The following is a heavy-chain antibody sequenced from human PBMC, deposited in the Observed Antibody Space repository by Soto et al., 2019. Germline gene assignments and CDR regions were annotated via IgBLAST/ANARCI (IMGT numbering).Heavy chain of an antibody. J-gene: IGHJ3*02. CDR1: GYTFTSYG. CDR2: ISAYNGNT. D-gene: IGHD3-22*01. Sequence: QVQLVQSGAEVKKPGASVKVSCKASGYTFTSYGISWVRQAPGQGLEWMGWISAYNGNTNYAQKLQGRVTMTTDTSTSTAYMELRSLRSDDTAVYYCARVYYYDSSGGPNHDAFDIWGQGTMVTVSS. CDR3: ARVYYYDSSGGPNHDAFDI. V-gene: IGHV1-18*04.